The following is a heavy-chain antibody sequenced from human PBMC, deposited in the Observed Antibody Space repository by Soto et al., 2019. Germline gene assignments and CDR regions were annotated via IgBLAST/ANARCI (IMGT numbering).Heavy chain of an antibody. D-gene: IGHD5-12*01. CDR1: GYTFTSYD. V-gene: IGHV1-8*01. J-gene: IGHJ4*02. CDR3: ARGYARGSWPY. Sequence: ASVKVSCKASGYTFTSYDINWVRQATGQGLEWMGWMNPNSGNTGYEQKYQGRDTMTRNTSISTANMKQSSQRSKDTAVYYCARGYARGSWPYWGQGTLVTVSS. CDR2: MNPNSGNT.